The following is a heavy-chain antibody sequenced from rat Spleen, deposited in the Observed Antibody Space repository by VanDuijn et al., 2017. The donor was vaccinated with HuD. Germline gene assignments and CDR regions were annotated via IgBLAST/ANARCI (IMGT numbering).Heavy chain of an antibody. CDR1: GFSLTSYF. V-gene: IGHV2-32*01. CDR2: IWGDGST. D-gene: IGHD1-6*01. J-gene: IGHJ2*01. Sequence: QVQLKESGPGLVKPSETLSLTCTVSGFSLTSYFVSWVRQPPGKGLEWMGLIWGDGSTAYNSALKSRLSISRDTSKSQVFLKMSSLKTEDTATYYCARDSEYYGYSRGDYWGQGVMVTVS. CDR3: ARDSEYYGYSRGDY.